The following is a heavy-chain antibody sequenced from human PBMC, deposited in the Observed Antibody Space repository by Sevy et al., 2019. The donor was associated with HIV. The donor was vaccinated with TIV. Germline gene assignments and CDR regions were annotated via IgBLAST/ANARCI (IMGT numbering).Heavy chain of an antibody. V-gene: IGHV3-64D*06. Sequence: GGSLTLSCSGSGFSFSNSAMNWVRQTPGKGLKYVSAISSDGVSTYYTDSVRGRFTISRDNSKNTLYLQMSSLRVEDTAVYYCVKDPDYNFWRGDYGMDVGGQGTTVTVSS. CDR3: VKDPDYNFWRGDYGMDV. D-gene: IGHD3-3*01. CDR2: ISSDGVST. CDR1: GFSFSNSA. J-gene: IGHJ6*02.